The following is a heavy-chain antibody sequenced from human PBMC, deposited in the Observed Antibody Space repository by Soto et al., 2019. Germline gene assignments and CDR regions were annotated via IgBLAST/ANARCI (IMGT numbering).Heavy chain of an antibody. CDR3: AKDMKWGGMTTIHYFDS. CDR2: ISGSGVST. V-gene: IGHV3-23*01. CDR1: GFTFSSYA. D-gene: IGHD4-17*01. Sequence: PGGSLRLSCAASGFTFSSYAMSWVRQAPGKGLEWVSAISGSGVSTYYADSVKGRFTISRDNAKSSLFLQMNSLRPDDTALYYCAKDMKWGGMTTIHYFDSWGQGTLVTVSS. J-gene: IGHJ4*02.